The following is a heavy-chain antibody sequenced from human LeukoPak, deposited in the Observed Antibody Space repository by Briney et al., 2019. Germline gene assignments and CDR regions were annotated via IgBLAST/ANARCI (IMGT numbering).Heavy chain of an antibody. CDR1: GFTFGDYD. V-gene: IGHV3-11*01. Sequence: GGSLRLSCSASGFTFGDYDMSWIRMAPGQGPEWLSYISYDGHTIYYANSVKGRFTISSDNAKNSLYLRMYSLRTEDTAMYYFARWSTLDYWGQGTLVTVSS. CDR3: ARWSTLDY. J-gene: IGHJ4*02. CDR2: ISYDGHTI.